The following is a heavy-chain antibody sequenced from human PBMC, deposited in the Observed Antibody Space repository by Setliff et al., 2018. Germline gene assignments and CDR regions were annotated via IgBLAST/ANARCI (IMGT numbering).Heavy chain of an antibody. V-gene: IGHV1-8*01. CDR2: MSPDSDRK. CDR3: ARGVGAVGDY. Sequence: ASVKVSCKASGYIFTNHDINWVRQAPGQGLELMGWMSPDSDRKASAQKFQGRVTMTRNNSISTFYMELSSLRSDDTAVYYCARGVGAVGDYWGQGTLVTVSS. J-gene: IGHJ4*02. D-gene: IGHD1-26*01. CDR1: GYIFTNHD.